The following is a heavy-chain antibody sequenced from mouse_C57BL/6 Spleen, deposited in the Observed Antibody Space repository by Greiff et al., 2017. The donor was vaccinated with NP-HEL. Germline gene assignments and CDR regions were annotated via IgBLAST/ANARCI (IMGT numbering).Heavy chain of an antibody. J-gene: IGHJ2*01. CDR2: IDPSDSYT. CDR3: GRRSYDGYGYYFDY. V-gene: IGHV1-69*01. D-gene: IGHD2-3*01. Sequence: QVQLQQPGAELVMPGASVKLSCKASGYTFTSYWMHWVKQRPGQGLEWIGEIDPSDSYTNYNQKFKGKSTLTVDKSSSTAYMQLSSLTSEDSAVDYGGRRSYDGYGYYFDYWGKGTTVTVAS. CDR1: GYTFTSYW.